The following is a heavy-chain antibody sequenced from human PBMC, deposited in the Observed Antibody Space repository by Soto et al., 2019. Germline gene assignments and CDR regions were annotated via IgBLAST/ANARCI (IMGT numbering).Heavy chain of an antibody. V-gene: IGHV3-23*01. CDR1: GFIFSSYA. Sequence: GGSLRLSCAASGFIFSSYAMSWVRQAPGKGLEWVSAISGSGGSTYYADSVKGRFTISRDNSKNTLYLQMNSLRAEDTAVYYCAKDLGGSGGPFDYWGQGTLVTVSS. J-gene: IGHJ4*02. CDR2: ISGSGGST. CDR3: AKDLGGSGGPFDY. D-gene: IGHD6-19*01.